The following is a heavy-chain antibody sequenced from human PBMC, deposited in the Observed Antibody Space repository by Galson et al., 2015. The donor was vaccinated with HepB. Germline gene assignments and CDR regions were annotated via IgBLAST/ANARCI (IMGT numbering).Heavy chain of an antibody. CDR1: GFTFSSYA. CDR3: AKGVMSGYPPYFYYYGMGV. J-gene: IGHJ6*02. Sequence: SLRLSCAVSGFTFSSYAMCWVRQAPGKGLEWVSGISGTGGNTCYADSVKGRFTISRDNSKNTLYLQMNSLRVEDTAVYYCAKGVMSGYPPYFYYYGMGVWGQGTTVTVSS. D-gene: IGHD3-3*01. CDR2: ISGTGGNT. V-gene: IGHV3-23*01.